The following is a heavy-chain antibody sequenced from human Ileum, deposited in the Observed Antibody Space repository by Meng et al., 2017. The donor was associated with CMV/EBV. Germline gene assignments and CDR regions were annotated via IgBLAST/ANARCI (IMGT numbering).Heavy chain of an antibody. J-gene: IGHJ4*02. Sequence: GESLKISCQGSGYRFTSYWIGWVRQMPGKGLEWMGIIYPGDSDTRYSPSFQGQVTISADKSISTAYLQWSSLKASDTAIYFCARRYDNYQYFDYWGQGTLVTVSS. CDR3: ARRYDNYQYFDY. CDR2: IYPGDSDT. CDR1: GYRFTSYW. D-gene: IGHD5-12*01. V-gene: IGHV5-51*01.